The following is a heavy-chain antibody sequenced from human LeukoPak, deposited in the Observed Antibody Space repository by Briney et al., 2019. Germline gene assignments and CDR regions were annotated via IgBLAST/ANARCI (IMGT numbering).Heavy chain of an antibody. Sequence: PGGSLRLSCAASGFTFSNYAMSWVRRAPGKGLEWVSAISGSATFYADSVKGRLTISRDNSKSTLYLQMDSLRAGDTAVYYCARREILTGDYKVFDYWGQGTLVTVSS. CDR1: GFTFSNYA. D-gene: IGHD3-9*01. J-gene: IGHJ4*02. CDR3: ARREILTGDYKVFDY. V-gene: IGHV3-23*01. CDR2: ISGSAT.